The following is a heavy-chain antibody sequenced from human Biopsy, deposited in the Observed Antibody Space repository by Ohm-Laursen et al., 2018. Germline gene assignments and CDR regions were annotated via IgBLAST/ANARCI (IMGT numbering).Heavy chain of an antibody. CDR2: ISPKSGDT. D-gene: IGHD6-19*01. CDR3: ALQSVAQMKNFDY. V-gene: IGHV1-2*02. CDR1: GFSFTGYY. Sequence: GASVKVSCKASGFSFTGYYIHWVRRAPGQGLEWMGWISPKSGDTNYAHKFQGNITMTRDTSMSTAYMEMSRLRCDDTAVYYCALQSVAQMKNFDYWGQGTLVTVSS. J-gene: IGHJ4*02.